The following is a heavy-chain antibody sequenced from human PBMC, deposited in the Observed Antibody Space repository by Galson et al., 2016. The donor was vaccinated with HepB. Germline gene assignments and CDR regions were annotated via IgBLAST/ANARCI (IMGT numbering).Heavy chain of an antibody. CDR1: GDSVSGGNW. CDR2: IFRDGST. Sequence: ETLSLTCIVSGDSVSGGNWWSWVRLPPGGSLEWIGEIFRDGSTNYNPFLGSRVTISLDQFNNHFSLRLTSMTVADSALYYGARYLPRPASHFDFWGQGRLVTVSS. V-gene: IGHV4-4*02. J-gene: IGHJ4*02. D-gene: IGHD6-25*01. CDR3: ARYLPRPASHFDF.